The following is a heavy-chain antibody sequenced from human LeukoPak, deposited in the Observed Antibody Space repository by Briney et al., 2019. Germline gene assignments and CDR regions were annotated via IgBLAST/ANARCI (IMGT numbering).Heavy chain of an antibody. CDR3: ARADDSSGYSLGYFDY. V-gene: IGHV4-59*01. Sequence: SETLSLTCTVSGGSISGYYWTWLRQPPGKGLEWVGYIYYSGSTNYNPSLKSRVTISVDTSKNQFSLKLTSVTAADTAVYYCARADDSSGYSLGYFDYWGQGTLVTVSS. J-gene: IGHJ4*02. CDR1: GGSISGYY. CDR2: IYYSGST. D-gene: IGHD3-22*01.